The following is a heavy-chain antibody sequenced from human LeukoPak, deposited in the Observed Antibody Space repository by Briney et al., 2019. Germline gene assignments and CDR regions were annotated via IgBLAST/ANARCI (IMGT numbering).Heavy chain of an antibody. CDR2: IKQDGSEK. Sequence: GGSLRLSCAASGFIFSKYWVSWVRQAPGKGLEWVANIKQDGSEKYYVDSVKGRFTISRDNAKNSLYLQMNSLRAEDTAVYYCATYYDILTGYYIGGGYWGQGTLVTVSS. D-gene: IGHD3-9*01. CDR1: GFIFSKYW. V-gene: IGHV3-7*02. CDR3: ATYYDILTGYYIGGGY. J-gene: IGHJ4*02.